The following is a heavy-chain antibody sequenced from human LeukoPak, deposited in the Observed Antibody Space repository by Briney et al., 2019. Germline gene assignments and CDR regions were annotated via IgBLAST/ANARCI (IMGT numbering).Heavy chain of an antibody. J-gene: IGHJ3*02. CDR2: IYYSGST. Sequence: SETLSLTCTVSGGSISSSSYYWGWIRQPPGKGLEWIGTIYYSGSTYYNPSLKSRVTISVDTSQNQFSLRLSSMTAADTAVYYCARDSTYSGSDHDAFDIWGQGTMVTVSS. V-gene: IGHV4-39*07. CDR3: ARDSTYSGSDHDAFDI. D-gene: IGHD1-26*01. CDR1: GGSISSSSYY.